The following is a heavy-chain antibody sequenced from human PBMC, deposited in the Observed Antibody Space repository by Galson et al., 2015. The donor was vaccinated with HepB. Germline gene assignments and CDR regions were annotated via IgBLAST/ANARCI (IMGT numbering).Heavy chain of an antibody. CDR2: INHSGST. CDR1: GGSFSGYY. D-gene: IGHD3-9*01. CDR3: AREGVLRYFDWLLYKAGFDY. J-gene: IGHJ4*02. Sequence: ETLSLTCAVYGGSFSGYYWSWIRQPPGKGLEWIGEINHSGSTNYNPSLKSRVTISVDTSKNQFSLKLSSVTAADTAVYYCAREGVLRYFDWLLYKAGFDYWGQGTLVTVSS. V-gene: IGHV4-34*01.